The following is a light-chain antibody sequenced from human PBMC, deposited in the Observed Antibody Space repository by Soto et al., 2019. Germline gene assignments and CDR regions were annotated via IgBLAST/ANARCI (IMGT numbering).Light chain of an antibody. CDR3: QSYDSSLTGYV. CDR1: SSNIGAGYD. J-gene: IGLJ3*02. CDR2: DNT. Sequence: QSVLTQPPSVSGAPGQRVTISCTGSSSNIGAGYDVHWYQLLPGTAPKLLIYDNTNRPSGVPDRFSGSKSGTSASLAITGLQAEDEADYYCQSYDSSLTGYVFGGGTKLTVL. V-gene: IGLV1-40*01.